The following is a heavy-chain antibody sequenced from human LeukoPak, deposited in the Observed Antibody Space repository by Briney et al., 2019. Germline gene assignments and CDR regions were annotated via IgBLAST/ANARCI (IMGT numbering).Heavy chain of an antibody. V-gene: IGHV3-11*04. CDR1: GFTFSDYY. D-gene: IGHD3-22*01. CDR2: ISRSGNIR. CDR3: ARDHAPLGDSSGYALDS. Sequence: GGSLRLSCATSGFTFSDYYMYWIRQAPGKGLEWVSYISRSGNIRYYADSVKGRFTISRDNAKNSLYLEMNSLRVEDTALYYCARDHAPLGDSSGYALDSGGQGTLVTVSS. J-gene: IGHJ4*02.